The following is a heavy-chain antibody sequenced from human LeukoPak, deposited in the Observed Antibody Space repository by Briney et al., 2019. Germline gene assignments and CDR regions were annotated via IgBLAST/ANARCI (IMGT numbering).Heavy chain of an antibody. Sequence: ASVKVSCKASGYTFTSYNMHWVRQAPGQGLEWMGIINPSGGSTSYAQKFQGRVTMTRDTSTSTVYMELSSLRSEDTAVYYCARDLSQDYGDSLEGGYWGQGTLVTVSS. D-gene: IGHD4-17*01. V-gene: IGHV1-46*01. CDR2: INPSGGST. CDR1: GYTFTSYN. J-gene: IGHJ4*02. CDR3: ARDLSQDYGDSLEGGY.